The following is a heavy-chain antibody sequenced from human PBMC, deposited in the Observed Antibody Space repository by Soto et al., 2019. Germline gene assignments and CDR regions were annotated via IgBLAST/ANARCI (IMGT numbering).Heavy chain of an antibody. CDR2: IYYSGST. D-gene: IGHD2-2*02. CDR1: GGSISSYY. J-gene: IGHJ4*02. Sequence: QVQLQESGPGLVKPSETLSLTCTVSGGSISSYYWSWIRQPPGKGLEWIGYIYYSGSTNYNPSLKSRVTISVDTSKNQFSLKLSSVTAADTAVYYCASLQGAIFDYWGQGTLVTVSS. CDR3: ASLQGAIFDY. V-gene: IGHV4-59*08.